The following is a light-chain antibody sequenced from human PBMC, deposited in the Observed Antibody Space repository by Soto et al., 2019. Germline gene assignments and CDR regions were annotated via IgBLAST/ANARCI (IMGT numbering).Light chain of an antibody. V-gene: IGKV1-9*01. J-gene: IGKJ1*01. Sequence: DIQLAQSPSFLSASVLDIFTITCRASQGISTYLAWYQQKPGKAPKSLIYGASTLQSGVPSRFSGSGSGTEFTLTISSLQPEDFATYYCQELNSYPRTFGQGTKVDIK. CDR2: GAS. CDR1: QGISTY. CDR3: QELNSYPRT.